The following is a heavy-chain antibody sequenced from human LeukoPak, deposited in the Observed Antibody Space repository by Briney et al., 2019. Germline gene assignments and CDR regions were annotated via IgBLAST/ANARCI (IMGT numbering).Heavy chain of an antibody. Sequence: SQTLSLTCTVSGGSISSGDYYWSWIRQPPWKGLEWIGYIYYSGSTYYNPSLKSRVTISVDTSRNQFSQKLSSVTAADTAVYYCARDLLNEGNHLDYWGQGTLVTVSS. CDR3: ARDLLNEGNHLDY. D-gene: IGHD4-23*01. CDR1: GGSISSGDYY. CDR2: IYYSGST. J-gene: IGHJ4*02. V-gene: IGHV4-30-4*01.